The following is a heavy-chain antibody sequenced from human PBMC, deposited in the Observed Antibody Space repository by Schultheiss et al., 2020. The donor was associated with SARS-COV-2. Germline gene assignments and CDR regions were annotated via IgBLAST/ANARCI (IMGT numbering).Heavy chain of an antibody. Sequence: ASVKVSCKASGYTFTSYAMHWVRQAPGQRLEWMGWINAGNGNTKYSQKFQGRVTITRDTSASTAYMELSSLRSEDTTVYYCAAAGTRIGYYYMDVWGKGTTVTVSS. D-gene: IGHD1-7*01. CDR1: GYTFTSYA. J-gene: IGHJ6*03. CDR2: INAGNGNT. CDR3: AAAGTRIGYYYMDV. V-gene: IGHV1-3*01.